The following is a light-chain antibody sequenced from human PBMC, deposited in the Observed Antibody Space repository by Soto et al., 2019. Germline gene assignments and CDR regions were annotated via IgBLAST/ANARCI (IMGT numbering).Light chain of an antibody. V-gene: IGLV2-14*01. J-gene: IGLJ1*01. CDR1: SSDIGAYDY. CDR3: SSHAGSSAVCV. CDR2: EVT. Sequence: QSALTQPASVSGSPGQSITISCTGTSSDIGAYDYVSWYQQYPGRVPKLLIHEVTNRPSGVSDRFSGSKSGNTASLTISGLQTEDEADYYCSSHAGSSAVCVFGTGTKVTVL.